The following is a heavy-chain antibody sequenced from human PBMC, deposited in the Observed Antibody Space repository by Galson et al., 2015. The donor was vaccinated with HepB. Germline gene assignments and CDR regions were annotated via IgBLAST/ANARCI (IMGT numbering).Heavy chain of an antibody. D-gene: IGHD6-19*01. J-gene: IGHJ4*02. V-gene: IGHV3-21*01. CDR2: ISSSSSYI. CDR3: ARVGQWLAGFDY. Sequence: SLRLSCAASGFTFSSYSMNWVRQAPGKGLEWVSSISSSSSYIYYADSVKGRFTISRDNAKNSLYLQMNSLRAEDTAVYYCARVGQWLAGFDYWGQGTLVTVSS. CDR1: GFTFSSYS.